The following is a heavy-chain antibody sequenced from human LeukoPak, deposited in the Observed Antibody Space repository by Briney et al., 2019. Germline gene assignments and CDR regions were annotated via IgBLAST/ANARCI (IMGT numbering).Heavy chain of an antibody. CDR2: ILPIFGTA. Sequence: ASLKVSCKASGVTLSSYSISWVRQTPGQGLDWMGRILPIFGTANYAQKFQGRVTITADKSTSTAYMELSSLRSEDTAVYDRARAITTVTTVLRGWFDPWGQGTLVTVSS. D-gene: IGHD4-17*01. V-gene: IGHV1-69*06. CDR3: ARAITTVTTVLRGWFDP. J-gene: IGHJ5*02. CDR1: GVTLSSYS.